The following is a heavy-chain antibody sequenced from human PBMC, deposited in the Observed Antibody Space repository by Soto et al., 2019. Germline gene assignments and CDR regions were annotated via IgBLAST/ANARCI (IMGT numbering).Heavy chain of an antibody. CDR3: AKRSPYSCGWYSPCFDY. D-gene: IGHD5-12*01. CDR2: ISESGGST. CDR1: GFSFSDYA. V-gene: IGHV3-23*01. J-gene: IGHJ4*02. Sequence: QAGGSLRLSCAASGFSFSDYAMSWVRQAPGKGLEWVSVISESGGSTHYADSVRGRFTVSRDNSKNSLSLRMNSLRDEDTAVYFCAKRSPYSCGWYSPCFDYWGQGALVTVSS.